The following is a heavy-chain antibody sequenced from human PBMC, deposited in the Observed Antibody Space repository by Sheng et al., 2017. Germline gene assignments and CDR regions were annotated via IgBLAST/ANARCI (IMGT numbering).Heavy chain of an antibody. CDR3: ARGVVPAAHGLGY. CDR2: IYYSGST. J-gene: IGHJ4*02. CDR1: GGSVSSGSYY. V-gene: IGHV4-61*01. D-gene: IGHD2-2*01. Sequence: QVQLQESGPGLVKPSETLSLTCTVSGGSVSSGSYYWSWIRQPPGKGLEWIGYIYYSGSTNYNPSLKSRVTISVDTSKNQFSLKLSSVTAADTAVYYCARGVVPAAHGLGYWGQGTPGHRLL.